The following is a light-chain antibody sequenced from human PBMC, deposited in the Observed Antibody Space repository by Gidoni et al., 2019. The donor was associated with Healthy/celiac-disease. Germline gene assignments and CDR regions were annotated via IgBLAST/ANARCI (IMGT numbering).Light chain of an antibody. CDR3: QKYNSAPWT. CDR1: QGISNY. V-gene: IGKV1-27*01. CDR2: AAS. J-gene: IGKJ1*01. Sequence: DIQMTQSPSSLSASVGDRVTITCRASQGISNYLAWYQQKPGKVPKLLIYAASTLQSGVPSRFSGSGSGTDFTFTISSLQPEDVATYYCQKYNSAPWTFXQXTKVEIK.